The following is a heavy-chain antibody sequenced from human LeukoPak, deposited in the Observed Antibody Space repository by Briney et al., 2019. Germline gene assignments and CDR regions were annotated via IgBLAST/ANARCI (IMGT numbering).Heavy chain of an antibody. J-gene: IGHJ4*02. CDR2: IKLDGSEK. D-gene: IGHD3-3*01. V-gene: IGHV3-7*03. CDR3: ARDQYDTWSRRGNFDS. Sequence: GGSLRLSCVASGFTFGKYWMSWVRQATAKGLVWVANIKLDGSEKNYVDSVKGRFTISRDNTKNSLYLQMNSLRVEDTAVFYCARDQYDTWSRRGNFDSWGQGTLVIVSS. CDR1: GFTFGKYW.